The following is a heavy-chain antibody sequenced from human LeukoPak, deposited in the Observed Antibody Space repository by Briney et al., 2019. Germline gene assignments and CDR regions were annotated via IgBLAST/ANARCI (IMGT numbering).Heavy chain of an antibody. D-gene: IGHD6-19*01. J-gene: IGHJ3*02. V-gene: IGHV3-53*04. CDR1: GFTVSSNY. Sequence: GGSLRLSCAASGFTVSSNYMSWVRQAPGKRLVWVSVIYSGGSTYYADSVKGRFTISRHNSKNTLYLQMNSLRAEDTAVYYCARAVAGYFAFDIWGQGTMVTVSS. CDR3: ARAVAGYFAFDI. CDR2: IYSGGST.